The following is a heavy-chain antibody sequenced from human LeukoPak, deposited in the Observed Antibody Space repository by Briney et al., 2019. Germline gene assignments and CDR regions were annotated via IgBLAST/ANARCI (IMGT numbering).Heavy chain of an antibody. CDR2: IYTSGST. CDR3: ARPVVVAATSEYYFDY. D-gene: IGHD2-15*01. CDR1: GGSISSYY. J-gene: IGHJ4*02. Sequence: PSETLSLTCTVTGGSISSYYWSWIRQPAGKGLEWIGHIYTSGSTNYNPSLKSRVTISVDTSKNQFSLKLSSVTAADTAVYYCARPVVVAATSEYYFDYWGQGTLVTVSS. V-gene: IGHV4-4*08.